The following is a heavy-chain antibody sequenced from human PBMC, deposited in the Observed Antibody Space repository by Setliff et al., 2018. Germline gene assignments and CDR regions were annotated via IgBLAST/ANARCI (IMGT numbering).Heavy chain of an antibody. J-gene: IGHJ6*02. CDR2: INHSGST. CDR3: AKDPRGFIAALIPVDDAYGMDV. V-gene: IGHV4-34*01. D-gene: IGHD6-13*01. Sequence: SETLSLTCAVYGGSFSTYYWIWIRQPPGKGLEWIGEINHSGSTNYNPSLKSRVTISRDNSKNTLYLQMNSLRAEDTAVYYCAKDPRGFIAALIPVDDAYGMDVWGQGTTVTVSS. CDR1: GGSFSTYY.